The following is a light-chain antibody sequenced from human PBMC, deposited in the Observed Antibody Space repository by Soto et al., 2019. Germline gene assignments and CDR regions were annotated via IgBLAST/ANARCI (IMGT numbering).Light chain of an antibody. V-gene: IGLV1-40*01. CDR1: SSNIGAGYD. CDR2: GNS. Sequence: QSVLTQPPSVSGAPGQRVTISCTGSSSNIGAGYDVHWYQQLPETAPKLPIYGNSNRPSGVPDRFSGSKSGTSASLAITGLQAEDEADYYCQSYDTSLSALVFGGGTKLTVL. CDR3: QSYDTSLSALV. J-gene: IGLJ3*02.